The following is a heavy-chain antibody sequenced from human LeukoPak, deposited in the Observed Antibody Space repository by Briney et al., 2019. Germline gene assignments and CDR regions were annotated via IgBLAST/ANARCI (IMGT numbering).Heavy chain of an antibody. CDR2: ISSSSIYT. V-gene: IGHV3-21*01. CDR3: ARRRYSGSSQHFDY. Sequence: GGSLRLSCAVSGFTFSRYSMNWVRQAPGKGLDWVSFISSSSIYTYYADSVKGRFTISRDNAKNSLYLQMNSLRAEDTAVYYCARRRYSGSSQHFDYWGQGTLVTVSS. D-gene: IGHD1-26*01. CDR1: GFTFSRYS. J-gene: IGHJ4*02.